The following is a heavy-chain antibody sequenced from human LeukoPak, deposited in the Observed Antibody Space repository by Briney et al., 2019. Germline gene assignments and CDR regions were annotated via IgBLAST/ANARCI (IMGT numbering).Heavy chain of an antibody. CDR2: ISYDGSNK. CDR1: GFTFSSYA. Sequence: PGGSLRLSCAASGFTFSSYAMHWVRQAPGKGLEWVAVISYDGSNKYYADSVKGRFTISRDNSKNTLYLQMNSLRAEDTAVYYCARDRSSSSTAFDYWGQGILVTVSS. J-gene: IGHJ4*02. CDR3: ARDRSSSSTAFDY. D-gene: IGHD6-6*01. V-gene: IGHV3-30*04.